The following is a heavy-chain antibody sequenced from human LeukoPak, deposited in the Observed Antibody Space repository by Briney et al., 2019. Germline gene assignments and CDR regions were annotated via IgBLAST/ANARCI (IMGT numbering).Heavy chain of an antibody. V-gene: IGHV3-21*01. CDR3: ARVGNSRVGPDY. CDR2: ISSSSSYI. D-gene: IGHD4-23*01. CDR1: GFTFSSYS. Sequence: GGSLRLSCAASGFTFSSYSMNWVRQAPGKGLEWVSSISSSSSYIYYADSVKGRFTISRDNAKNSLYLQMNSLRAEDTAVYYCARVGNSRVGPDYWGQGTLVTVSS. J-gene: IGHJ4*02.